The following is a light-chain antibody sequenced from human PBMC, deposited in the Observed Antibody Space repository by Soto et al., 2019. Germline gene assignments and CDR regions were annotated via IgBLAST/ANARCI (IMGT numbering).Light chain of an antibody. J-gene: IGLJ3*02. CDR3: SLKPHTITRV. CDR1: SSDVGSYNH. Sequence: QSALTQPPSVSGSPGQSVTISCTGTSSDVGSYNHVSWYQQSPGTAPKVIIYEVSNRPSGVPDRFSGSKSGNTASLTISGLQAEDEADYYCSLKPHTITRVFGGGTKLTVL. V-gene: IGLV2-18*01. CDR2: EVS.